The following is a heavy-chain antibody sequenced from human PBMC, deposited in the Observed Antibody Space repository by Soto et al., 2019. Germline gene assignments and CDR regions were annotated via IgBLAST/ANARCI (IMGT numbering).Heavy chain of an antibody. CDR1: GYTFTSYA. V-gene: IGHV1-3*01. Sequence: QVPLVQSGAEVKKPGASVKVSCKASGYTFTSYAMHWVRQAPGQRLEWMGWINAVNGNTKYSQKFQGIVTITRDTSASTAYRELSSLRSEDTAVYYCARDRGMRMVYATNWFDPWGQGTLVTVSS. CDR2: INAVNGNT. J-gene: IGHJ5*02. CDR3: ARDRGMRMVYATNWFDP. D-gene: IGHD2-8*01.